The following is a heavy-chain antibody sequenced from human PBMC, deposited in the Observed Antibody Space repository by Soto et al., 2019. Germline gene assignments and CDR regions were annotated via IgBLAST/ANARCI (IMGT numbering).Heavy chain of an antibody. CDR2: ISGSGGST. J-gene: IGHJ4*02. V-gene: IGHV3-23*01. Sequence: GGSLGLSCAASGFTFSSYVMNWVRQAPGKGLEWVSAISGSGGSTYYADSVKGRFTISRDNSKNTLYLQMNSLRAEDTAVYYCAKDSGITMVRGALDYWGQGTLVTVSS. CDR3: AKDSGITMVRGALDY. CDR1: GFTFSSYV. D-gene: IGHD3-10*01.